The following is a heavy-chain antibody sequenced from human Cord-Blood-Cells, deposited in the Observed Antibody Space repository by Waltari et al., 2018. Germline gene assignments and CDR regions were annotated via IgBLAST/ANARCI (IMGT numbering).Heavy chain of an antibody. CDR3: AVSNWGEDGYFDL. Sequence: QVHLVQSGAEVTTPGASVKVSCKASGYTFTASYMHWVRQAPGQGLKWIGWNNPNSGGTNYAQKFQRRVTMTRDTSISTAYMELSRLRSDDRAVYYCAVSNWGEDGYFDLWGRGTLVTVSS. J-gene: IGHJ2*01. CDR1: GYTFTASY. CDR2: NNPNSGGT. D-gene: IGHD7-27*01. V-gene: IGHV1-2*02.